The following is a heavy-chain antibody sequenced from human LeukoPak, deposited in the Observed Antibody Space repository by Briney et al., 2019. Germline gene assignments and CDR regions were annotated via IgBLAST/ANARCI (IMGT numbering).Heavy chain of an antibody. D-gene: IGHD3-22*01. CDR1: ESTFSSYA. Sequence: PGGSLRLSCAASESTFSSYAMSWVRQAPGKGLEWVSAISGSGGSTYYADSVKGRFTISRDNSKNTLYLQMNSLRAEDTAVYYCAKEGERRGYYDSSGYYYDYWGQGTLVTVSS. V-gene: IGHV3-23*01. CDR3: AKEGERRGYYDSSGYYYDY. CDR2: ISGSGGST. J-gene: IGHJ4*02.